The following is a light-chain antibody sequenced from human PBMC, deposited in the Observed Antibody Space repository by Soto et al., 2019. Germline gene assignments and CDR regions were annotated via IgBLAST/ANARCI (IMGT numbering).Light chain of an antibody. Sequence: DIQMTQSPSTLSASVGDRVTITCRASQSISIWLAWYQQKPGKAPNLLIYKASNLESGVPSRFSGSGSGTEFTLTISSLQPDDFAVYYCQQRSNWPPYTFGQGTKLEIK. CDR1: QSISIW. V-gene: IGKV1-5*03. CDR2: KAS. J-gene: IGKJ2*01. CDR3: QQRSNWPPYT.